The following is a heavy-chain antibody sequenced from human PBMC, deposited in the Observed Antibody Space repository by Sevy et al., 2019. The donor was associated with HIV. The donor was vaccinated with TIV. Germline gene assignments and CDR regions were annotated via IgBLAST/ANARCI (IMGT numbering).Heavy chain of an antibody. D-gene: IGHD3-10*01. Sequence: SETLSLTCTVSGGSISSGGYYWSWIRQHPGKGLEWIGYIYYSGSTYYNPSLKSRVTISVDTSKNQFSLKLSFVTAADTAVYYCARAPLDYGSGSGDWFDPWGQRTLVTVSS. CDR1: GGSISSGGYY. CDR3: ARAPLDYGSGSGDWFDP. CDR2: IYYSGST. J-gene: IGHJ5*02. V-gene: IGHV4-31*03.